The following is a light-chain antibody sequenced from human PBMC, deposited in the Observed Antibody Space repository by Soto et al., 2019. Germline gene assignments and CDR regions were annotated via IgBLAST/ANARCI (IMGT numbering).Light chain of an antibody. V-gene: IGLV2-23*03. CDR3: CSYAGSSTFLYV. CDR1: SSDVGRYNL. Sequence: QSALTQPASVSGSPGQSITISCTGTSSDVGRYNLVSWYQQHPGKAPKLMIYEGSKRPSGVSNRFSGSKSGNTASLTISGLQAEDEADYYCCSYAGSSTFLYVFGTGTKVTVL. CDR2: EGS. J-gene: IGLJ1*01.